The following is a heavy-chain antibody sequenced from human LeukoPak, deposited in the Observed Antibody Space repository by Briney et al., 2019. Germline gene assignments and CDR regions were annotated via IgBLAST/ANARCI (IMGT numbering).Heavy chain of an antibody. CDR2: ISWNSGSI. CDR1: GFTFDDYA. CDR3: ARVVVGAVYYYYYMDV. V-gene: IGHV3-9*01. J-gene: IGHJ6*03. D-gene: IGHD2-15*01. Sequence: GGSLRLSCAASGFTFDDYAMHWVRQAPGKGLEWVSGISWNSGSIGYADSVKGRFTISRDNAKNSLYLQMNSLRAEDTAVYYCARVVVGAVYYYYYMDVWGKGTTVTVSS.